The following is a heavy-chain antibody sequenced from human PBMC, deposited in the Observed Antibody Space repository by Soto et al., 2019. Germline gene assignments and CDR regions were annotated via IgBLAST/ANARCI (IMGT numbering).Heavy chain of an antibody. CDR2: ISGDSGDT. J-gene: IGHJ4*02. V-gene: IGHV3-11*06. D-gene: IGHD1-26*01. Sequence: VGSLRLSCAASGLTFSGYYMSWFRQAPGRGLECISYISGDSGDTNYAGSVRGRFTISRDNAKNSLYLQMNSLRVDDKAIYYCARPTRETDQWGQGTLVTVSS. CDR1: GLTFSGYY. CDR3: ARPTRETDQ.